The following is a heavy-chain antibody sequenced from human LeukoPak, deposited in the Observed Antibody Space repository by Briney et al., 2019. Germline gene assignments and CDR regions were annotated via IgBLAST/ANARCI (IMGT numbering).Heavy chain of an antibody. Sequence: ASVKVSCKASGYSFTNNYMHWVRQAPGQGLEWMGVINPSGGSTSYAQDFQGRLTMTGDTSTSTVYMELSSLRFEDTAVYYCARSGYSSRWSYLDYWGQATLVTVSS. CDR1: GYSFTNNY. V-gene: IGHV1-46*01. D-gene: IGHD6-13*01. J-gene: IGHJ4*02. CDR2: INPSGGST. CDR3: ARSGYSSRWSYLDY.